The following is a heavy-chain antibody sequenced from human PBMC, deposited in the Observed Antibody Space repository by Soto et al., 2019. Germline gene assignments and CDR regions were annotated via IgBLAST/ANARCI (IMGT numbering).Heavy chain of an antibody. Sequence: PGGSLILSCAASGFTFNNAWMSWVRQAPGKGLEWVGRIKSTVDGGTTDYAAPVKGRFTISRDDSRNTLDLQMNSLKTEDTGVYYCTVSRWAARAYYYYGMDVWGQGATVTVSS. V-gene: IGHV3-15*01. CDR2: IKSTVDGGTT. D-gene: IGHD6-6*01. J-gene: IGHJ6*02. CDR3: TVSRWAARAYYYYGMDV. CDR1: GFTFNNAW.